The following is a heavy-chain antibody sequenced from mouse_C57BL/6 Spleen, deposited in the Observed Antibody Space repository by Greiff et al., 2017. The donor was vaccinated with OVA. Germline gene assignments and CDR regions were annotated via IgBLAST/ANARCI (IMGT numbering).Heavy chain of an antibody. D-gene: IGHD1-1*01. Sequence: EVKLVESGGGLVKPGGSLKLSCAASGFTFSEYGVHLVLHPPEKGLDVVAYISSGSSTIYYADTVKGRFTISRDNAKNTLFLQMTSLRSEDTAMYYCARRDYYGSSYDYYAMDYWGQGTSVTISS. CDR1: GFTFSEYG. CDR2: ISSGSSTI. CDR3: ARRDYYGSSYDYYAMDY. V-gene: IGHV5-17*01. J-gene: IGHJ4*01.